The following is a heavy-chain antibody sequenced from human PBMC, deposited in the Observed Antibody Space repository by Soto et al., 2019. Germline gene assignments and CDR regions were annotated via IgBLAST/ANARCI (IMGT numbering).Heavy chain of an antibody. CDR3: ARDCGGSCYYYYYGMDV. CDR1: GYTFTSYA. D-gene: IGHD2-15*01. Sequence: ASVKVSCKASGYTFTSYAMHWVRQAPGQRLEWMGWINAVIGKAKYSQKFQGRVTITADTSTSTAYMELSSLRSEDTAVYYCARDCGGSCYYYYYGMDVWGQGTTVTVSS. CDR2: INAVIGKA. J-gene: IGHJ6*02. V-gene: IGHV1-3*01.